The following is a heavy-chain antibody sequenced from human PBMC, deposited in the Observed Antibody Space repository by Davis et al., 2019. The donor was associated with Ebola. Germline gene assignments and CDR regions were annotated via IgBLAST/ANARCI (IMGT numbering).Heavy chain of an antibody. CDR3: APTYYYYDSSDFDY. V-gene: IGHV1-18*01. D-gene: IGHD3-22*01. CDR2: ISAYNGNT. Sequence: ASVKVSCKASGYTFTSYGISWVRQAPGQGLEWMGWISAYNGNTNYAQKLQGRVTMTTDTSTSTAYMELRSLRSDDTAVYYCAPTYYYYDSSDFDYWGQGTLVTVSS. CDR1: GYTFTSYG. J-gene: IGHJ4*02.